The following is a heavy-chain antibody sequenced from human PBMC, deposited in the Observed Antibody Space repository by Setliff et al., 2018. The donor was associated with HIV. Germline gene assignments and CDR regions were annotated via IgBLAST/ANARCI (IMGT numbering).Heavy chain of an antibody. D-gene: IGHD2-15*01. J-gene: IGHJ4*02. CDR1: GFTFSDYY. Sequence: GGSLRLSCAASGFTFSDYYMSWIRQAPGEGLEWVSYISSSGATIYYADSVKGRFTIYRDNTKNSLYLQMNILRTEDTAVYYCAALAAVFDYWGQGTLVTVSS. CDR3: AALAAVFDY. CDR2: ISSSGATI. V-gene: IGHV3-11*04.